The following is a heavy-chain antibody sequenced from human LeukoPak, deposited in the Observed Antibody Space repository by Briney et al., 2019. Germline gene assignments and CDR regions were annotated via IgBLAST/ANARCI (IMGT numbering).Heavy chain of an antibody. V-gene: IGHV1-46*01. D-gene: IGHD3-3*01. CDR2: INPSGGST. Sequence: AASVKVSCKASGDTFSSYYMHWVRQAPGQGLEWMGIINPSGGSTTYAQKFQGRVTMTRDTSTSTVYMELSSLRSEDTAVYYRARGGVLRFLEHLDYWGQGTLVTVSS. CDR3: ARGGVLRFLEHLDY. J-gene: IGHJ4*02. CDR1: GDTFSSYY.